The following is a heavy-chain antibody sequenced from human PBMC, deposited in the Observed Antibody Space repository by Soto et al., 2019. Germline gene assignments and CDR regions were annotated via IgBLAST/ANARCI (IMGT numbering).Heavy chain of an antibody. D-gene: IGHD5-12*01. Sequence: KPSETLSLTCDVYGGAFIRYYWNWVGHPPGKGLEWLGEINHSGSTNYNPSLESRVTISLDTSKTQFSLKLTSVTAADTAVYYCARGEGRLVGTWFDPWGQG. V-gene: IGHV4-34*01. J-gene: IGHJ5*02. CDR2: INHSGST. CDR1: GGAFIRYY. CDR3: ARGEGRLVGTWFDP.